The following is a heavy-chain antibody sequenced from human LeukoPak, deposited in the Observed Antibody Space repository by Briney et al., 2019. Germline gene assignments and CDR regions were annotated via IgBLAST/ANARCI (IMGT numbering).Heavy chain of an antibody. CDR2: IYYSGST. J-gene: IGHJ5*02. D-gene: IGHD2-2*01. CDR1: GGSISSYY. Sequence: SETLSLTCTVSGGSISSYYWSWIRQPPGKGLEWIGYIYYSGSTNYNPSLKSRVTISVDTSKNQFSLKLSSVTAADTAVYYCARAHYPYCSSTSCYDRRYNWFDPWGQGTLVTVSS. V-gene: IGHV4-59*08. CDR3: ARAHYPYCSSTSCYDRRYNWFDP.